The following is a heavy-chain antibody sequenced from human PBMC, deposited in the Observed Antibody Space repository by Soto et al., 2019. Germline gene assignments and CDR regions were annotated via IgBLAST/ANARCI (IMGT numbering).Heavy chain of an antibody. CDR3: AKVQGGQLKASMDV. CDR1: GFTFDDYA. Sequence: PGGSLRLSCAASGFTFDDYAMHWVRQAPGKGLEWVSGISWNSGSIGYADSVKGRFTISRDNAKNSLYLQMNSLRAEDTALYYCAKVQGGQLKASMDVWGKGTTVTVSS. J-gene: IGHJ6*04. D-gene: IGHD2-2*01. CDR2: ISWNSGSI. V-gene: IGHV3-9*01.